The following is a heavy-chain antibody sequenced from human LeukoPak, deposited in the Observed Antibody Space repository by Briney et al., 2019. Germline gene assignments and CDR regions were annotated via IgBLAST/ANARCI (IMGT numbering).Heavy chain of an antibody. V-gene: IGHV3-23*01. Sequence: GGSLRLSCAASGFTFSSYAMSWVRQAPGKGLEWVSAISGSGGSTYYADSVKGRFTISRDNSKNTLYLQMTSLRAEDTAVYYCAKDPLSPEYYYYYYGMDVWGQGTTVTVSS. CDR2: ISGSGGST. J-gene: IGHJ6*02. CDR1: GFTFSSYA. D-gene: IGHD1-14*01. CDR3: AKDPLSPEYYYYYYGMDV.